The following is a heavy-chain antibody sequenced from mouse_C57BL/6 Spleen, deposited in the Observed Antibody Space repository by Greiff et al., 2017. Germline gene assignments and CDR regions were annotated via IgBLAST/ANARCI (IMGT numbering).Heavy chain of an antibody. CDR2: IYPGDGDT. V-gene: IGHV1-80*01. D-gene: IGHD1-1*01. Sequence: QVQLQQSGAELVKPGASVKISCKASGYAFSSYWMNWVKQRPGKGLEWIGQIYPGDGDTNYNGKFKGKATLTADKSSSSAYMQLSILTSEDSAVYFCAIYYCSSYDAMDYWGQGTSVTVSS. CDR3: AIYYCSSYDAMDY. J-gene: IGHJ4*01. CDR1: GYAFSSYW.